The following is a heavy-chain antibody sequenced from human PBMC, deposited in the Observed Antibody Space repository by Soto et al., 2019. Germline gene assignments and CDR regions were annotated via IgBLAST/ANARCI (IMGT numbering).Heavy chain of an antibody. D-gene: IGHD6-6*01. CDR1: GGSISSSNW. CDR3: ARVSSIAARRSFDS. CDR2: IYHSGST. V-gene: IGHV4-4*02. J-gene: IGHJ4*02. Sequence: PSETLSLTCAVSGGSISSSNWWSWVRQPPGKGLEWIGEIYHSGSTNYNPSLKSRVTISVDKSKNQFSLKLSSVTAADTAMYYCARVSSIAARRSFDSWGQGTLVTVSS.